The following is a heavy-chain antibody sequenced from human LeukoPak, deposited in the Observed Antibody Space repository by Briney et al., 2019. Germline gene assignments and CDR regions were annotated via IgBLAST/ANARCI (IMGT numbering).Heavy chain of an antibody. J-gene: IGHJ4*02. CDR3: ARDGPYCSSTSCYSLPDF. CDR1: GFTFSTYA. CDR2: ISFNGVDT. Sequence: GGSLRLSCSASGFTFSTYAMSWVRQAPGKGLEWVSTISFNGVDTYYADSVKGRFIISRDNSDGTLFLQMQSLRADDTAAYFCARDGPYCSSTSCYSLPDFWGQGTLVTVSS. D-gene: IGHD2-2*01. V-gene: IGHV3-23*01.